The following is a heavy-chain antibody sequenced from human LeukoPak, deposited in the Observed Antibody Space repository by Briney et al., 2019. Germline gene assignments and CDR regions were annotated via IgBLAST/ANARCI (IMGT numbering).Heavy chain of an antibody. Sequence: PGGSLRLSCAASGFTFSNYWMIWVRQAPGKGLEWVGNIKQDGSEKRYADSVRGRFSISRDNAKNSLYLQLNSLRDEDTAVYYCARITGISAAGDYWGQGTLVTVSS. CDR3: ARITGISAAGDY. CDR2: IKQDGSEK. J-gene: IGHJ4*02. CDR1: GFTFSNYW. V-gene: IGHV3-7*04. D-gene: IGHD6-25*01.